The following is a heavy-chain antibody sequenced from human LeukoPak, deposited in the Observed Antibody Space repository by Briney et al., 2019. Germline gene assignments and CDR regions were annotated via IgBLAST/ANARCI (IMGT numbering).Heavy chain of an antibody. V-gene: IGHV3-48*01. CDR1: GFTLSSYC. Sequence: GGSLRLSCAVSGFTLSSYCMNWVRQAPGKGLEWVSYISSTSSTIYYADSVKGRFTISRDNAKNSLSLQMNSLRAEDTAVYYCARDHHRRLYDSQARDTFDIWGQGTMATVSS. CDR2: ISSTSSTI. CDR3: ARDHHRRLYDSQARDTFDI. J-gene: IGHJ3*02. D-gene: IGHD3-22*01.